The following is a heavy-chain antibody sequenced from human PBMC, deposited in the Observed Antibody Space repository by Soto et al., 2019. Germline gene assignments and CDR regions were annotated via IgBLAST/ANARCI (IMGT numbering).Heavy chain of an antibody. CDR2: TYHTGST. V-gene: IGHV4-59*01. CDR1: GGSISSYY. D-gene: IGHD3-10*01. Sequence: QVQLQESGPGLVKPSETLSLTCIVSGGSISSYYWSWLRQPPGKGLEWIGYTYHTGSTNYNPSLKSRVTVSVDTSKKQISLEVRSVTAADTAVYYCGGGFGATGDIHYWGQGTLVTVSS. J-gene: IGHJ4*02. CDR3: GGGFGATGDIHY.